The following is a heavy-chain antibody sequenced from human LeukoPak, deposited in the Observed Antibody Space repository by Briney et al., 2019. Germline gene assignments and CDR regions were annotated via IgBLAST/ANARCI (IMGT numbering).Heavy chain of an antibody. CDR2: INSDGSST. CDR1: GFTFSTYW. Sequence: GGSLRLSCAASGFTFSTYWMHWVRQAPGKGLVWVSRINSDGSSTSYADSVKGRFTISRDNAKNSLYLQMNSLRAEDTAVYYCASSPTVTDYWGQGTLVTVSS. V-gene: IGHV3-74*01. D-gene: IGHD4-17*01. CDR3: ASSPTVTDY. J-gene: IGHJ4*02.